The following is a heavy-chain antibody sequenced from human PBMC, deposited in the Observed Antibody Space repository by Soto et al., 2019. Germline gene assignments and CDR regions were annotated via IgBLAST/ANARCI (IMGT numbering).Heavy chain of an antibody. CDR2: IYYSGST. D-gene: IGHD3-22*01. CDR1: GGSISSGGYY. Sequence: SETLSLTCTVSGGSISSGGYYWSWIRQHPGKGLEWIGYIYYSGSTYYNPSLKSRVTISVDTSKNQFSLKLSSVTAADTAVYYCARVLGHNYYDSSGYYFDYWGQGTLVTVSS. CDR3: ARVLGHNYYDSSGYYFDY. J-gene: IGHJ4*02. V-gene: IGHV4-31*03.